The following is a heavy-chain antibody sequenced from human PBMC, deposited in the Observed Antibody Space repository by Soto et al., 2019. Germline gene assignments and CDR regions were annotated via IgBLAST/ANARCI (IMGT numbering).Heavy chain of an antibody. J-gene: IGHJ5*02. Sequence: QVQLVQSGAEVKKPGASVKVSCKASGYTFTTYDINWVRQATRQGLEWMGWMNPNSGNTGYAQKFQGRVTMTRNTSISTASMELSSLRSEDTAVYYCARVRYSGYDYYWFDPWGQGTLVTVSS. CDR3: ARVRYSGYDYYWFDP. D-gene: IGHD5-12*01. CDR2: MNPNSGNT. V-gene: IGHV1-8*01. CDR1: GYTFTTYD.